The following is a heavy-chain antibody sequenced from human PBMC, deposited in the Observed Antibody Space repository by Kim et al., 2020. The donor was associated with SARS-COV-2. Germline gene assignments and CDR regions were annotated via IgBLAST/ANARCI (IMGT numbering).Heavy chain of an antibody. Sequence: SETLSLTCAVYGGSFSGYYWSWIRQPPGKGLEWIGEINHSGSTNYNPSLKSRVTISVDTSKNQFSLKLSSVTAADTAVYYCARLSIAAAGTYSRPYYYYYGMDVWGQGTTVTVSS. CDR1: GGSFSGYY. J-gene: IGHJ6*02. CDR3: ARLSIAAAGTYSRPYYYYYGMDV. D-gene: IGHD6-13*01. CDR2: INHSGST. V-gene: IGHV4-34*01.